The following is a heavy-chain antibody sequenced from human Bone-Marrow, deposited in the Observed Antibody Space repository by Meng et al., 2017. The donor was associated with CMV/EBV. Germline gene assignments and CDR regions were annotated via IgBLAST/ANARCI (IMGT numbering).Heavy chain of an antibody. CDR2: IYWNDDK. V-gene: IGHV2-5*08. Sequence: LVKPTESLTLTYTFAGFSLRSSGMRVSWIRQPPGKALEWLSLIYWNDDKRYSPSLKSRLTITKDTSKNQVVLTMTNMDPVDTATYYCAHSWAAGLHYWGQGTLVTVSS. J-gene: IGHJ4*02. D-gene: IGHD6-13*01. CDR3: AHSWAAGLHY. CDR1: GFSLRSSGMR.